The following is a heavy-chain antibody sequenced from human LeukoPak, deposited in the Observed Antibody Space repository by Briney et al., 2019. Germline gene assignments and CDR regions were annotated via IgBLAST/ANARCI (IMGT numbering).Heavy chain of an antibody. V-gene: IGHV3-48*01. CDR3: TTAKNDH. Sequence: GGSLRLSCAASGFTFSSYSMNWVRQAPGKGLEWISFISSSSSTIYYADSVKGRFTISRDNAKNSLYLQMNSLRAEDTAVYYCTTAKNDHWGQGTLVTVSS. J-gene: IGHJ4*02. CDR2: ISSSSSTI. CDR1: GFTFSSYS.